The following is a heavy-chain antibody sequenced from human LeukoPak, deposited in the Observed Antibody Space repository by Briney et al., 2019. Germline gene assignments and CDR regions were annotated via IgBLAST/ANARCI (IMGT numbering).Heavy chain of an antibody. V-gene: IGHV3-11*04. CDR3: ARGQFWSGYWYAFDI. Sequence: GGSLRLSCTASGFTFSDYFMSWIRQAPGKGLEWISQISRSGTTIYYADSVRGRFTISRDNAKNSLYLQMNSLRAEDTAVYYCARGQFWSGYWYAFDIWGQGTMVTVSS. CDR2: ISRSGTTI. D-gene: IGHD3-3*01. J-gene: IGHJ3*02. CDR1: GFTFSDYF.